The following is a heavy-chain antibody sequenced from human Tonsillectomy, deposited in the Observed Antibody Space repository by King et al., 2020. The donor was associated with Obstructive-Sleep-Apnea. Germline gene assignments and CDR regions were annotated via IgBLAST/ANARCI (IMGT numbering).Heavy chain of an antibody. D-gene: IGHD1-26*01. J-gene: IGHJ4*02. Sequence: VQLVQSGGGLVQPGGSLRLSCAASGYTFSSYCMHWVRQAPGKGLVWGSRINLYGRGTIYADSVKGRFTISRDNAKNTLFLQMNSLRAEDTAVYYCARPTTTLHYWGQGTLVTVSS. V-gene: IGHV3-74*02. CDR3: ARPTTTLHY. CDR2: INLYGRGT. CDR1: GYTFSSYC.